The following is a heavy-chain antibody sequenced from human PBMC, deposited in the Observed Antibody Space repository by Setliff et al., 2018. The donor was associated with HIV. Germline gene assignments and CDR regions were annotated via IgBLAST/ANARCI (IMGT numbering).Heavy chain of an antibody. V-gene: IGHV3-33*03. Sequence: PGGSLRLSCAASGFTFSSYGMHWVRQAPGKGLEWVAVIWYDGSNKYYADSVKGRFTISRDNSKNTLYLQMNSLRAEDTAVYYCARSAIGYYYYGMDVWGQGTLVTVSS. J-gene: IGHJ6*02. CDR2: IWYDGSNK. D-gene: IGHD5-18*01. CDR1: GFTFSSYG. CDR3: ARSAIGYYYYGMDV.